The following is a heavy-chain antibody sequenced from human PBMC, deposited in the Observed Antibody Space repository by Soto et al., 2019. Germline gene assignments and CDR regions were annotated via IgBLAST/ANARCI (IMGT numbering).Heavy chain of an antibody. V-gene: IGHV4-59*01. CDR3: ARDVMVRGVTWYYYYMDV. D-gene: IGHD3-10*01. CDR2: IYYSGTT. J-gene: IGHJ6*03. Sequence: SETLSLTCTVSGGSLSSYYWSWIRQPPGKGLEWIGNIYYSGTTNYNPSLESRVTISVDTSQNQFSLNLSSVTAADTAVYYCARDVMVRGVTWYYYYMDVWGKGITVTVSS. CDR1: GGSLSSYY.